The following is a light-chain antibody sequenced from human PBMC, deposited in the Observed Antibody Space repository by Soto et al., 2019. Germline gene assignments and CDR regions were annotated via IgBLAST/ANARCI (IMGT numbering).Light chain of an antibody. J-gene: IGKJ1*01. CDR3: QQYNNYPWT. CDR1: QDISNW. CDR2: WAS. Sequence: DIQMTQSPSTLSASVGDRVTITCRASQDISNWLAWYQQKPGEAPKLLIYWASTLETGVPSRFSGSGSGTEFLQTITTPPPNNFATYYCQQYNNYPWTFGQGPKVEIK. V-gene: IGKV1-5*03.